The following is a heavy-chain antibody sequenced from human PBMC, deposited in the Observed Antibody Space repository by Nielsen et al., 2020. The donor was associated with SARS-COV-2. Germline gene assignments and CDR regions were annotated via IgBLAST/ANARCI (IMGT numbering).Heavy chain of an antibody. CDR2: ISYDGSNQ. Sequence: GGSLRLSCAASGFTFSNYAMHWVRQAPGKGLEWVAIISYDGSNQYYADSVKGRFTLSRDNSKNTLYLQMNSLRAEDTAVYYCASKRYWGQGTLVTVSS. CDR1: GFTFSNYA. J-gene: IGHJ4*02. CDR3: ASKRY. V-gene: IGHV3-30*04.